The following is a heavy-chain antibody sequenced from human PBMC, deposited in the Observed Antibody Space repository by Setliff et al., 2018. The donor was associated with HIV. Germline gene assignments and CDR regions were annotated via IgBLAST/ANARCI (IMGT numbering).Heavy chain of an antibody. J-gene: IGHJ6*03. CDR3: ARTWRSSTWWGLHYYYYMDV. CDR1: GGSISSDSYF. Sequence: PSETLSLTCTVAGGSISSDSYFWAWIRQPPGKGLEWIGTIFYTGTTYYNGSLKSRLAIFADTTKNQFSLRLTSVTAADTAVYFCARTWRSSTWWGLHYYYYMDVWGKGTTVTVSS. V-gene: IGHV4-39*01. D-gene: IGHD2-21*02. CDR2: IFYTGTT.